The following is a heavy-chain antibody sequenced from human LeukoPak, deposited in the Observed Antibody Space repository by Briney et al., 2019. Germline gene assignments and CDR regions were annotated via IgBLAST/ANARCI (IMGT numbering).Heavy chain of an antibody. D-gene: IGHD5-18*01. CDR2: ISSSSTYI. V-gene: IGHV3-21*01. J-gene: IGHJ4*02. CDR1: GFTFSSNS. Sequence: GESLKISCAASGFTFSSNSMNWVRQAPGKGLEWVSAISSSSTYIYYADSVKGRFTISRDNAKNSLYLQMNSMRAEDTAVYYCTKDGGYSYGAYFHYWGQGILVTVSS. CDR3: TKDGGYSYGAYFHY.